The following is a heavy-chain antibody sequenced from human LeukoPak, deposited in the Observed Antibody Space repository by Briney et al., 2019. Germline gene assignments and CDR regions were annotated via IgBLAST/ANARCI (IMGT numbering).Heavy chain of an antibody. D-gene: IGHD6-19*01. V-gene: IGHV3-15*07. CDR3: TTDDGIAVAPYYFDY. CDR2: IKSKTDGGTT. Sequence: PGGSLRLSCAASGFSISNYYMFWARQAPGKGLEWVGRIKSKTDGGTTDYAAPVKGRFTISRDDSKNTLYLQMNSLKTEDTAVYYCTTDDGIAVAPYYFDYWGQGTLVTVSS. CDR1: GFSISNYY. J-gene: IGHJ4*02.